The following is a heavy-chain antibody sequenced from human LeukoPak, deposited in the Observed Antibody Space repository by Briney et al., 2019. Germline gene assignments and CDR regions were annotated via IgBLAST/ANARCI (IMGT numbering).Heavy chain of an antibody. J-gene: IGHJ4*02. CDR3: ARNIMGTTIFDY. Sequence: ASVKVSCKASGYTFTTYAMHWVRQAPGQRLEWMGWINVDNGDRQYSQKLQDRASLTSDTAASTAYMELSSLRSEDTGVYYCARNIMGTTIFDYWGQGTLVTVSS. CDR1: GYTFTTYA. D-gene: IGHD1-26*01. V-gene: IGHV1-3*01. CDR2: INVDNGDR.